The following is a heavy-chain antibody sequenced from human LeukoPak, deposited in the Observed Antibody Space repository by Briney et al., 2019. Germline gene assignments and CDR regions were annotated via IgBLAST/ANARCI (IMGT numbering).Heavy chain of an antibody. Sequence: GGSLRLSCEASGFTLSNRWMTWVRQAPGKGLEWVATITQGGSDKFYVDSVKGRFTISGDNAKYSLYLQMNSLRAEDTAVYYCARDPFELWGQGTLVTVSS. CDR1: GFTLSNRW. CDR3: ARDPFEL. CDR2: ITQGGSDK. D-gene: IGHD1-26*01. V-gene: IGHV3-7*01. J-gene: IGHJ4*02.